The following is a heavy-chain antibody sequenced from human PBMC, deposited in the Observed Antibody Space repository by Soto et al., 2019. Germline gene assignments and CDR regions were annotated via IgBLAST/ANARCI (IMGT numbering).Heavy chain of an antibody. CDR1: GLTFSRYA. CDR2: ISGSGGTR. Sequence: PGGSLRLSCAASGLTFSRYAMNWVRQAPGKGLEWVSVISGSGGTRYYADSVKGRFTISRDNSKNTLYLQMNSLRAEDTAVYYCAKVGAAGIFDCFDPWGQGTMVTFSS. CDR3: AKVGAAGIFDCFDP. V-gene: IGHV3-23*01. J-gene: IGHJ5*02. D-gene: IGHD6-13*01.